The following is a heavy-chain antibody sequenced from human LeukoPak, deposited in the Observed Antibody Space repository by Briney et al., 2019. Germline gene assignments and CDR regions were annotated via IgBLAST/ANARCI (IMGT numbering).Heavy chain of an antibody. D-gene: IGHD6-19*01. V-gene: IGHV3-64D*09. J-gene: IGHJ4*02. CDR2: ISSNGGSR. CDR3: VRTIAVAGPYYFDY. CDR1: GFTFSSYG. Sequence: PGGSLRLSCAASGFTFSSYGMHWVRQAPGKGLEYVSGISSNGGSRYYADSVKGRYTISRDSSKNTLYLQMSSLRGDDTAVYYCVRTIAVAGPYYFDYWGQGTLVTVSS.